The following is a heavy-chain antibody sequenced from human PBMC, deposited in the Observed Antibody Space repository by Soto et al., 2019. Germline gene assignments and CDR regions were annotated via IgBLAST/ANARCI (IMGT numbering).Heavy chain of an antibody. J-gene: IGHJ4*02. CDR1: GYSFAGYW. V-gene: IGHV5-10-1*01. D-gene: IGHD3-22*01. Sequence: GESLKLSCKGSGYSFAGYWITWVRQKPGKGLEWMGRIDPSDSQTYYSPSFRGHVTISVTKSITTVFLQWSSLRASDTAMYYCARQIYDSDTGPNFQYYFDSWGQGTPVTVSS. CDR2: IDPSDSQT. CDR3: ARQIYDSDTGPNFQYYFDS.